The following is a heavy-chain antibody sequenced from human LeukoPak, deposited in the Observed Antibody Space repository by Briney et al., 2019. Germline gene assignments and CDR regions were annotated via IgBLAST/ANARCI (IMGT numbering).Heavy chain of an antibody. D-gene: IGHD3-9*01. J-gene: IGHJ6*04. Sequence: GASVKVSCKASGGTFSSYAISWVRQAPGQGLEWMGGIIPIFGTANYAQKLQGRVTITADESTSTAYMELSSLRSEDTAVYYCARQRLRYFDWLPRGEYYYGMDVWGKGTTVTVSS. CDR1: GGTFSSYA. V-gene: IGHV1-69*13. CDR3: ARQRLRYFDWLPRGEYYYGMDV. CDR2: IIPIFGTA.